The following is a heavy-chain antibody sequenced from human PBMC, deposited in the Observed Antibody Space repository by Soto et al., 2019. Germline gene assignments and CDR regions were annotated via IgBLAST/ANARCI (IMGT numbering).Heavy chain of an antibody. CDR2: ISSSSSYI. J-gene: IGHJ4*02. D-gene: IGHD2-2*01. Sequence: SWWSLRLSCSASGFTFSSYSMNWGRQAPGKGLEWVSSISSSSSYIYYADSVKGRFTISRDNAKNSLYLQMNSLRAEDTAVYYCAREPQVVSVAPEGDYWGQGTLVTVSS. CDR3: AREPQVVSVAPEGDY. V-gene: IGHV3-21*01. CDR1: GFTFSSYS.